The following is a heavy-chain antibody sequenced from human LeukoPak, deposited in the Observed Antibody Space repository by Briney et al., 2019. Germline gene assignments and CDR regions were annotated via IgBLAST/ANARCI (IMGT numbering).Heavy chain of an antibody. D-gene: IGHD5-24*01. CDR1: GGTFSSYA. Sequence: GASVKVSCKASGGTFSSYAISWLRQAPGQGLEWMGGIIPIFGTANYAQKFQGRVTITADESTSTAYMELSSLRSEDTAVYYCARSSRDGYNLDYFDYWGQGTLVTVSS. CDR2: IIPIFGTA. J-gene: IGHJ4*02. V-gene: IGHV1-69*13. CDR3: ARSSRDGYNLDYFDY.